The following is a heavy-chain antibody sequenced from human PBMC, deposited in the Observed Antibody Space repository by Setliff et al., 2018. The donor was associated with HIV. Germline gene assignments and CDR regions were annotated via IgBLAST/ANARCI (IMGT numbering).Heavy chain of an antibody. CDR1: GGSISSYY. J-gene: IGHJ4*02. CDR3: ARDQSSGGYTYGLIDY. D-gene: IGHD5-18*01. Sequence: KTSETLSLTCTVSGGSISSYYWSWIRQPPGKGLEWIGYVYYDGSTKHNPSLESRVTISVDTSKNQFSLKVSSVTAADTAVYYCARDQSSGGYTYGLIDYWGQGRLVTVSS. V-gene: IGHV4-59*01. CDR2: VYYDGST.